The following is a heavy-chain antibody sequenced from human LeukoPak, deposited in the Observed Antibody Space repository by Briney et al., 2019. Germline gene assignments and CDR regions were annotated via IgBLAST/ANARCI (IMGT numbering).Heavy chain of an antibody. V-gene: IGHV3-30*02. CDR2: IRYDGSNK. Sequence: GGSLRLSCAASGFTFDDYAMHWVRQAPGKGLEWVAFIRYDGSNKYYADSVKGRFTISRDNSKNTLYLQMNSLRAEDTAVYYCAKGRRGRYFDWLFPWGQGTLVTVSS. D-gene: IGHD3-9*01. CDR3: AKGRRGRYFDWLFP. CDR1: GFTFDDYA. J-gene: IGHJ5*02.